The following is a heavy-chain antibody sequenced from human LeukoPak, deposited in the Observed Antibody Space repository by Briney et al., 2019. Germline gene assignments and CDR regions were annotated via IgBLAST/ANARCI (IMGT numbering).Heavy chain of an antibody. CDR2: ISGSGGST. Sequence: GGSLRLSCAASGFTFSNYAMSWVRQVPGKGLEWVSAISGSGGSTYYADSVKGRFTISRDNSKNTPYLQMNSLRAEDTAVYYCAKGDGVTCYSGIAYWGQGTLVTVSS. D-gene: IGHD2-15*01. J-gene: IGHJ4*02. V-gene: IGHV3-23*01. CDR1: GFTFSNYA. CDR3: AKGDGVTCYSGIAY.